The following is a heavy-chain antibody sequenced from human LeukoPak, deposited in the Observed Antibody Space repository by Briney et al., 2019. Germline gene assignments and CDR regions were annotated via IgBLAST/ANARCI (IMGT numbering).Heavy chain of an antibody. D-gene: IGHD2-2*01. V-gene: IGHV1-2*06. CDR3: ARARYCYTTSCPLDY. CDR1: GYIFTDYY. CDR2: INPNGGGT. Sequence: ASVKVSCKASGYIFTDYYIHWVRQAPGQGHEWMGRINPNGGGTNFAQKFQARVTMTSDTSISTAYMEVSGLESDDTAVYYCARARYCYTTSCPLDYWGQGTLVTVSS. J-gene: IGHJ4*02.